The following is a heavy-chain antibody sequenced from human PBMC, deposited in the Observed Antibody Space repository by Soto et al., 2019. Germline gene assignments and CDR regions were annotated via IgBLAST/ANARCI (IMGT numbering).Heavy chain of an antibody. CDR1: GFTFSSYS. CDR3: SSGFCSGGSCYSYYYYYGMDV. Sequence: GGSLRLSCAASGFTFSSYSMNWVRQAPGKGLEWVSYISSSSSTIYYADSVKGRFTISRDNAKNSLYLQMNSLRAEDTAVYYCSSGFCSGGSCYSYYYYYGMDVWGQGTTVTVSS. CDR2: ISSSSSTI. D-gene: IGHD2-15*01. V-gene: IGHV3-48*01. J-gene: IGHJ6*02.